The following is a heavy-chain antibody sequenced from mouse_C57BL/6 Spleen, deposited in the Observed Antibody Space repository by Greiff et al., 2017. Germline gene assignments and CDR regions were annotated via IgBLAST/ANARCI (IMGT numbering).Heavy chain of an antibody. CDR3: ARPYYDGYYFDD. V-gene: IGHV5-17*01. CDR2: ISSGSSTI. J-gene: IGHJ2*01. CDR1: GFTFSDYG. Sequence: VQLKQSGGGLVKPGGSLKLSCAASGFTFSDYGMHWVRQAPEKGLEWVAYISSGSSTIYYADTVKGRFTISRDNAKNTLFLQMTSLRSEDTAMYYCARPYYDGYYFDDWGQGTTLTVSS. D-gene: IGHD1-1*01.